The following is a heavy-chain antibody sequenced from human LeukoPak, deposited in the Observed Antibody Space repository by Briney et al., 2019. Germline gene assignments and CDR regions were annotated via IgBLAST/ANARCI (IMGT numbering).Heavy chain of an antibody. CDR1: GFTFSFYT. J-gene: IGHJ5*02. CDR3: ARAPGGPRPGNWFDP. Sequence: GGSLKLSCAVSGFTFSFYTINWVRQTPGKGLEWVSSISSDYIYYAESVRGRFTVSRDNAKNSLYLQMNSLSAEDTAIYYCARAPGGPRPGNWFDPWAREPWSPSPQ. CDR2: ISSDYI. V-gene: IGHV3-21*01. D-gene: IGHD2-15*01.